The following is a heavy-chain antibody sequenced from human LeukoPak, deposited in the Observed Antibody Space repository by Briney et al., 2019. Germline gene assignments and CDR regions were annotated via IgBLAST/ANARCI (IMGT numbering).Heavy chain of an antibody. J-gene: IGHJ4*02. CDR3: ARDGGSGSYYYFDY. CDR1: GGTFSSYA. CDR2: IIPILGIA. D-gene: IGHD1-26*01. Sequence: SVKVPCKASGGTFSSYAISWVRQAPGQGLEWMGRIIPILGIANYAQKFQGRVTITADKSTSTAYMELSSLRSEDTAVYYCARDGGSGSYYYFDYWGQGTLVTVSS. V-gene: IGHV1-69*04.